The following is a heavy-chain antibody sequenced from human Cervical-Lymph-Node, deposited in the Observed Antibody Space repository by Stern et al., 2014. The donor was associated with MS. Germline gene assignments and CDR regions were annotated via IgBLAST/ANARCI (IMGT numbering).Heavy chain of an antibody. V-gene: IGHV7-4-1*02. CDR2: INTNTGIP. CDR1: GYTFTHYG. CDR3: ARLRVGNITRDY. D-gene: IGHD1-26*01. Sequence: DQLVESGSELKKPGASVKVSCKASGYTFTHYGINWVRQAPGQGLEGMGWINTNTGIPTYAQAFTGRFVFSFDASVSTAYLHISNLKADDTAIYYCARLRVGNITRDYWGPGTLVTVSS. J-gene: IGHJ4*02.